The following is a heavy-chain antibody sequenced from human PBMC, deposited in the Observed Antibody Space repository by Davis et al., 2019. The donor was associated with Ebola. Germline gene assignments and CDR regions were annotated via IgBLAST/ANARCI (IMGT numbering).Heavy chain of an antibody. V-gene: IGHV3-7*01. Sequence: GESLKIPCEAAGFTFSSYWMNWVRQAPGKGLEWVANIKQDGSEKYYVDSVKGRFTISRDNAKNSLDLQMNSLRAEDTAAYYCARGSGYIEDSSFDSWGQGILVTVSS. CDR2: IKQDGSEK. CDR1: GFTFSSYW. J-gene: IGHJ4*02. CDR3: ARGSGYIEDSSFDS. D-gene: IGHD6-13*01.